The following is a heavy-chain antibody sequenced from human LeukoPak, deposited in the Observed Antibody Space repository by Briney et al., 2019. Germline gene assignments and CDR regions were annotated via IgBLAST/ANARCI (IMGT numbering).Heavy chain of an antibody. CDR1: GGSISSNNW. V-gene: IGHV4-4*02. CDR3: TREVRSAWASFDP. J-gene: IGHJ5*02. D-gene: IGHD1-26*01. CDR2: ISHRGST. Sequence: SETLSLTCAVSGGSISSNNWWSWVRQPPGKGLEWIGEISHRGSTNYNPSLKSRVTISVDKSKNQFSLKLTSVTAADTAVYYCTREVRSAWASFDPWGQGTLVIVSS.